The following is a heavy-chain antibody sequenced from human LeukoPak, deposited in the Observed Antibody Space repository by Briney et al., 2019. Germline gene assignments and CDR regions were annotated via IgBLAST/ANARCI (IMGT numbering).Heavy chain of an antibody. D-gene: IGHD3-22*01. CDR3: AKGVIYYYYGMDV. CDR2: INPSGGST. J-gene: IGHJ6*02. Sequence: GGSLRLSCAASGYTFTSYYMHWVRQAPGQGLEWMGIINPSGGSTSYAQKFQGRVTMTRDTSTSTVYMELSSLRSEDTAVYYCAKGVIYYYYGMDVWGQGTTVTVSS. CDR1: GYTFTSYY. V-gene: IGHV1-46*01.